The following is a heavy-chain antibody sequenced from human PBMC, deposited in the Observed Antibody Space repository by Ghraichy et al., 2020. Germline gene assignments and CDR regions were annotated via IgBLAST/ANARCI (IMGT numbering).Heavy chain of an antibody. CDR2: INTNTGNP. D-gene: IGHD6-19*01. Sequence: ASVKVSCKASGYTFSNYAMNWVRQAPGQGLEWMGWINTNTGNPTYAQGFTGRFVFSLDTSVSTVYLQISSLKAEDTALYYCARDTEYSSGSDGMNWLDPWGQGTLVTVSS. V-gene: IGHV7-4-1*02. CDR1: GYTFSNYA. J-gene: IGHJ5*01. CDR3: ARDTEYSSGSDGMNWLDP.